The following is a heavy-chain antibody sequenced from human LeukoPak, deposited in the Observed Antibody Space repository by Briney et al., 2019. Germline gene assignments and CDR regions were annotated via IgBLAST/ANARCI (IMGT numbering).Heavy chain of an antibody. Sequence: GTSLRLSCAASGFNFSSYAMHWVRRAPGKGREWVAVISSDGSRNYYTDSLRGRFTISRDNSKNTLYLQMNSLRPEDSAMYSCVKALRGRGYNPLDFWGQGTLVTVSS. V-gene: IGHV3-30*18. J-gene: IGHJ4*02. CDR2: ISSDGSRN. CDR1: GFNFSSYA. D-gene: IGHD5-24*01. CDR3: VKALRGRGYNPLDF.